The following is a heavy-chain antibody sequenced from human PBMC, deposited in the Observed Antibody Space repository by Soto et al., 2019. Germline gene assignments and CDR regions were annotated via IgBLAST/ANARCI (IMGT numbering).Heavy chain of an antibody. CDR2: VYYSGTT. CDR3: ARTTAVPNTLRSRYFFDY. CDR1: GGSVSNKTYY. Sequence: PSETLSLICSVSGGSVSNKTYYWSWIRQPPGKGLEWIGCVYYSGTTNYNPSLKSRVTISVDLSKNQFSLRLSSVTTADTALYYCARTTAVPNTLRSRYFFDYWGQGTLVTVSS. J-gene: IGHJ4*02. V-gene: IGHV4-61*01. D-gene: IGHD4-17*01.